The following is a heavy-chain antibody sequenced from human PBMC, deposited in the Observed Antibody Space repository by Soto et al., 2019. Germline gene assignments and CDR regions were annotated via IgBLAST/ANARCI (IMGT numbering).Heavy chain of an antibody. V-gene: IGHV3-48*01. J-gene: IGHJ4*02. D-gene: IGHD3-16*01. CDR1: GFTFSSYG. CDR3: ARDLWVDLAGGESDY. Sequence: EVQLVESGGGLVQPGGSLRLSCAASGFTFSSYGMNWVRQAPGKGLEWVSYISSSSGNTINYADSVKGRFTISRDNGKYSLELQMSSLRGEDTALYYCARDLWVDLAGGESDYWGQGTLFSVSS. CDR2: ISSSSGNTI.